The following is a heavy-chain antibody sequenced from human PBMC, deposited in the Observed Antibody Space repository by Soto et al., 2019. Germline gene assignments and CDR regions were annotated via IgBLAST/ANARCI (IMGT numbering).Heavy chain of an antibody. CDR3: ARGEYYYDSSGYYYVGNAFDI. D-gene: IGHD3-22*01. V-gene: IGHV3-30-3*01. J-gene: IGHJ3*02. CDR1: GFTFSSYA. CDR2: ISYDGSNK. Sequence: QVQLVESGGGVVQPGRSLRLSCAASGFTFSSYAMHWVRQAPGKGLEWVAVISYDGSNKYYADSVKGRFTISRDNSKNXLXLXXNSLRAEDTAVYYCARGEYYYDSSGYYYVGNAFDIWGQGTMVTVSS.